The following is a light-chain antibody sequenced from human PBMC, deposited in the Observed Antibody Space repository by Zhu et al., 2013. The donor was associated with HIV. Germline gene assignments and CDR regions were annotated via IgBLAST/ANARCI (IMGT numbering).Light chain of an antibody. CDR3: QSYDSSLNSVV. Sequence: QSELTQPPSASGTPGQRVTISCTGSSSNIGSRYDVHWYQQLPGTAPKLLVYGNTNRPSGVPDRFSGSKSGTSASLAITGLQAEDEAGYYCQSYDSSLNSVVFGGGTKLTVL. CDR1: SSNIGSRYD. J-gene: IGLJ2*01. CDR2: GNT. V-gene: IGLV1-40*01.